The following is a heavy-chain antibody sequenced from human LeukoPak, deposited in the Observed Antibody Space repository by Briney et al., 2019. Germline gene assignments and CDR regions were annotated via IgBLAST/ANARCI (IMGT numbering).Heavy chain of an antibody. D-gene: IGHD6-19*01. V-gene: IGHV3-30*18. CDR2: ISYDGSNK. Sequence: GGSLRLSCAASGFTFSSYGMHWVRQAPGKGLEWVAVISYDGSNKYYADSVKGRFTISRDNSKNTLYLQMNSLRAEDTAVYYCAKDSVAGTHGYFDYWGQGTLVTVSS. CDR1: GFTFSSYG. CDR3: AKDSVAGTHGYFDY. J-gene: IGHJ4*02.